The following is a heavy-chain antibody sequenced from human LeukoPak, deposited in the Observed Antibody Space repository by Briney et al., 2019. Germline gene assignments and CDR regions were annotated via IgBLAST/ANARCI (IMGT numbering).Heavy chain of an antibody. CDR2: INHSGST. D-gene: IGHD5-24*01. V-gene: IGHV4-34*01. J-gene: IGHJ4*02. Sequence: SETLSLTCAVYGGSFSGYYWSWIRQPPGKGLEWIGEINHSGSTNYNPSLKSRVTISVDTSKNQFSLKLSPVTAADTAVYYCASTLGRDGYNWFDYWGQGTLVTVSS. CDR3: ASTLGRDGYNWFDY. CDR1: GGSFSGYY.